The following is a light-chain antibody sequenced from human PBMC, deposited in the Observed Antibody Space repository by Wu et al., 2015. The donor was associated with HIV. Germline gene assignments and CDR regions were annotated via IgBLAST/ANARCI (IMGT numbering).Light chain of an antibody. V-gene: IGKV3-15*01. CDR3: QQYFHWPRT. Sequence: EIVMTQSPVTLSVSPGERVTLSCRASESVSSNLAWYQQKPGLAPRLLVYGASTRATGVPARFSGSGSGTEFTLTISSLQSEDFAIYYCQQYFHWPRTFGQGTKVEIK. CDR2: GAS. J-gene: IGKJ1*01. CDR1: ESVSSN.